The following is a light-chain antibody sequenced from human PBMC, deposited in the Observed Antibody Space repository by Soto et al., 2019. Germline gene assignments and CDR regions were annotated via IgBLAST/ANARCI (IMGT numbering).Light chain of an antibody. CDR1: QSVSSAY. CDR3: QQYGSTSTWT. Sequence: EIVLTQSPGTLSLSPGERATLSCRASQSVSSAYLAWYQHKPGQPPTLLIYAASSSVTGIPDRFSSSGCGTDFTLTIIRLEPEDFAVYYCQQYGSTSTWTFGQGTKVEIK. J-gene: IGKJ1*01. V-gene: IGKV3-20*01. CDR2: AAS.